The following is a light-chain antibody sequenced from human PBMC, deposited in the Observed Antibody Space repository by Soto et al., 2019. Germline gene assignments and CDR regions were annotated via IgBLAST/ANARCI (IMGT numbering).Light chain of an antibody. V-gene: IGLV2-14*03. CDR3: TSFAPGRIYV. CDR2: EVS. CDR1: TRDIGAYDY. J-gene: IGLJ1*01. Sequence: PACPAAAPGQWSTSSCRGATRDIGAYDYVSWYQQHPGRAPKLIIYEVSHRFSGLSYRFSGSKSGNTASLTISGLQAEDEGDYYCTSFAPGRIYVFGSGTKVTVL.